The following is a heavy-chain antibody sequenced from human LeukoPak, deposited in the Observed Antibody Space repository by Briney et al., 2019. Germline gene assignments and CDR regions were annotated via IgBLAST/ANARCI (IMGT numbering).Heavy chain of an antibody. V-gene: IGHV3-7*04. CDR2: IKQDGSER. CDR3: ARVYDVWSGYYRDY. Sequence: PGGSLGLSCAAPGFTFSYYWLSWVRQAPGKGLEWVANIKQDGSERYYVDSVKGRFIVSRDNAKNSLYLQMNSLRAEDTAVYYCARVYDVWSGYYRDYWGQGTLVTVSS. CDR1: GFTFSYYW. J-gene: IGHJ4*02. D-gene: IGHD3-3*01.